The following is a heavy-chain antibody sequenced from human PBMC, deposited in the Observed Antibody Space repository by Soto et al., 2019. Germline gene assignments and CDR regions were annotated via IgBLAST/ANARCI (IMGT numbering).Heavy chain of an antibody. CDR2: IYYSGST. J-gene: IGHJ3*01. D-gene: IGHD3-9*01. CDR3: ARGGVDWLSYAFDL. V-gene: IGHV4-59*01. Sequence: QVQLQESGPGLVKPSETLSLTCTVSGASIGTYYWSWIRQPPGKGLEWIWDIYYSGSTNYNPSLKSRVTISLDTSKSQFSRKLSSVTAANTALYFCARGGVDWLSYAFDLWGQGTMVTVSS. CDR1: GASIGTYY.